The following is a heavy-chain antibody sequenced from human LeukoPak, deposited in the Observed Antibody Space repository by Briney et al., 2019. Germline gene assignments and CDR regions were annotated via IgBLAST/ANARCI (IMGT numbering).Heavy chain of an antibody. CDR1: GFTFSSYA. V-gene: IGHV3-30-3*01. J-gene: IGHJ4*02. CDR3: ARFTAVAGTC. CDR2: ISYDGSNK. Sequence: PGRSLRLSCAASGFTFSSYAMHWVRQAPGKGLEWVAVISYDGSNKYYADSVKGRFTISRDNSKNTLYLQMNSLRAEDTAVYYCARFTAVAGTCWGQGTLVTVSS. D-gene: IGHD6-19*01.